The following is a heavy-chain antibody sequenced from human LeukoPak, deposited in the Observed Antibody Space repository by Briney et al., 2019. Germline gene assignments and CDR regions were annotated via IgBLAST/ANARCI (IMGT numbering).Heavy chain of an antibody. CDR3: AVTIFGVVRWFDP. CDR2: IIPIFGTS. D-gene: IGHD3-3*01. CDR1: GGTFSSYA. J-gene: IGHJ5*02. Sequence: SAKLSCKASGGTFSSYAISWVRQAPGQGLEWMGGIIPIFGTSNYAQKFRGRVTITADESTSTAYMELSSLRSEDTAVYYCAVTIFGVVRWFDPWGQGTLVTVSS. V-gene: IGHV1-69*01.